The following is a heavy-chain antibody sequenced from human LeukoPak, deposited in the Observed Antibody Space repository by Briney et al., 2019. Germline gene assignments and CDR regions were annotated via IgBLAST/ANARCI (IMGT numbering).Heavy chain of an antibody. V-gene: IGHV1-69*06. CDR3: AKTPLGYCSSTSCFYYYYGMDV. Sequence: GASVKVSCKASGGTFSSYAISWVRQAPGQGLEWMGGIIPIFGTANYAQKFQGRVTITADKSTSTAYMELSSLRSEDTAVYYCAKTPLGYCSSTSCFYYYYGMDVWGKGTTVTVSS. J-gene: IGHJ6*04. CDR2: IIPIFGTA. D-gene: IGHD2-2*01. CDR1: GGTFSSYA.